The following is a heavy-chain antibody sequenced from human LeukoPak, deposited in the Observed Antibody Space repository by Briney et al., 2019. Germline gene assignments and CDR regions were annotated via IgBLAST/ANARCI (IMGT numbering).Heavy chain of an antibody. CDR3: AKDPLVFAAAAYFFDD. CDR1: GFTFDTYG. V-gene: IGHV3-30*02. Sequence: GGSLRLSCAASGFTFDTYGMHWVRQAPGKGLEWGAFIRYDGVDKYYTDSVKGRFTISRDNSKNTVFLQLNSLRAEDAAVYYCAKDPLVFAAAAYFFDDWGQGTLVTVSS. J-gene: IGHJ4*02. D-gene: IGHD6-13*01. CDR2: IRYDGVDK.